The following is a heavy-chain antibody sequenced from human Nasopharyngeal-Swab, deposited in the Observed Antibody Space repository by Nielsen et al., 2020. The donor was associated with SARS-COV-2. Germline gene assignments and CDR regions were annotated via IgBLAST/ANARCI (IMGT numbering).Heavy chain of an antibody. Sequence: ASVKVSCRASGYTFTSYDINWVRQATGQGLEWMGWMNPNSGNTGYAQKFQGRVTMTRNTSISTAYMELSSLRSEDTAVYYCATGFLEWLGYYGMDVWGQGTTVTVSS. CDR3: ATGFLEWLGYYGMDV. J-gene: IGHJ6*02. D-gene: IGHD3-3*01. CDR2: MNPNSGNT. CDR1: GYTFTSYD. V-gene: IGHV1-8*01.